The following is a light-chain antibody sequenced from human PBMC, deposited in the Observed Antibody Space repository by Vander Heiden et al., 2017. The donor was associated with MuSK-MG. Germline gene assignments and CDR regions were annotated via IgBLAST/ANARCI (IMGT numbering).Light chain of an antibody. CDR2: EGS. CDR3: CSYAGSSTFDVV. CDR1: SSDVGSYNL. V-gene: IGLV2-23*03. Sequence: QSALTQPASVSGSPGQSITISCTGTSSDVGSYNLVSWYQQHPGKAPKLMIYEGSKRPSGGSNRFSGSKSGNTASLTISGLQAEDEADYYCCSYAGSSTFDVVFGGGTKLTVL. J-gene: IGLJ2*01.